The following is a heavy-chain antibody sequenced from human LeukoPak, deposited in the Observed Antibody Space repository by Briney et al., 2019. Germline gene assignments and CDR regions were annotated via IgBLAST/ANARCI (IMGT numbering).Heavy chain of an antibody. CDR2: ISPDGSRT. CDR1: GFTFSSYW. V-gene: IGHV3-74*01. CDR3: VREAGSGSYGVY. D-gene: IGHD3-10*01. Sequence: GGSLRLSCAASGFTFSSYWMHWVRQAPGQGLVWVSRISPDGSRTSYADSVKGRFTISRDDAKNTLYLQMSSLRAEDTAIYYCVREAGSGSYGVYWGQGTLVTVSS. J-gene: IGHJ4*02.